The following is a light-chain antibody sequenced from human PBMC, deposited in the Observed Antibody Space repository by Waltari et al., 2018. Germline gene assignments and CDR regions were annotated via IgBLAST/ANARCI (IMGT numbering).Light chain of an antibody. J-gene: IGLJ3*02. CDR1: SSNLRAGYD. V-gene: IGLV1-40*01. Sequence: QSILTQPPSVSGAPGQRVPISCTWTSSNLRAGYDVPWYQQLPGTAPKLRIFGNNQWPSGVPARFSGSKSDTSASLAITGLQAEDEADYYCQSYDTNLSAWVFGGGTKLTVL. CDR2: GNN. CDR3: QSYDTNLSAWV.